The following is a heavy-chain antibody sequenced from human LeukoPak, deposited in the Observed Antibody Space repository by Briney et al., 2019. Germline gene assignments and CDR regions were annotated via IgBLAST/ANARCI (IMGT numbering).Heavy chain of an antibody. CDR1: GGSISSSSSY. D-gene: IGHD5-24*01. V-gene: IGHV4-39*01. CDR3: ARRRSGWLQSSFDY. J-gene: IGHJ4*02. CDR2: IYYSGSI. Sequence: PSETLSLPCSVSGGSISSSSSYWGWIRQPPGKGLEWIGSIYYSGSIFDNPALKSRFTISVNTYKNQFCLKLTYVTSADTAVYYCARRRSGWLQSSFDYWGQGTLVTVSS.